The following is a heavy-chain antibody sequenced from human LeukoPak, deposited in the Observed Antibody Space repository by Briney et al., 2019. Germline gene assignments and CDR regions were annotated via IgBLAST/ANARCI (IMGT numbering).Heavy chain of an antibody. V-gene: IGHV3-30*04. J-gene: IGHJ4*02. CDR1: GFTFSSYA. CDR3: ARREISGWYVDY. CDR2: ISYDGSYK. Sequence: PGRSLRLSCAASGFTFSSYAMRWVRQAPGKGLEWVAIISYDGSYKYYADSVKGRFTISRDNSKNTLYLQMNSLRAVDTAMYYCARREISGWYVDYWGQGTLVTVSS. D-gene: IGHD6-19*01.